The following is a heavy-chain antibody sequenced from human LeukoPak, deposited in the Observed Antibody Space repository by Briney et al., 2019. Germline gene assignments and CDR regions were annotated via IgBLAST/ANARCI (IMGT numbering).Heavy chain of an antibody. D-gene: IGHD2-15*01. CDR3: AREIYCSGGSCSSDAFDI. V-gene: IGHV4-34*01. J-gene: IGHJ3*02. Sequence: PSETLSLTCAVYGGSFSGYYWSWIRQPPGKGLEWIGEINHSGSTNYNPSLKSRVTISVDTSKNQFSLKLSSVTAADTAVYYCAREIYCSGGSCSSDAFDIWGQGTMVTVSS. CDR2: INHSGST. CDR1: GGSFSGYY.